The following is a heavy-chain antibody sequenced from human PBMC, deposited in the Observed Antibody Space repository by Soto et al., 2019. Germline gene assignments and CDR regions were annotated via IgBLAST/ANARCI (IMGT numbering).Heavy chain of an antibody. V-gene: IGHV3-7*05. CDR2: INPDGSEK. CDR3: TTVTTSSVFDY. Sequence: EVQLVESGGGLVQPGGSLRLSCAASGFTFSNYWMTWVRQAPGKGLEWVGNINPDGSEKHYVDSVKGRFTISRGNPENSLYLQMNSLRVEDTAVYYCTTVTTSSVFDYWGQGNLVTVSS. D-gene: IGHD4-17*01. J-gene: IGHJ4*02. CDR1: GFTFSNYW.